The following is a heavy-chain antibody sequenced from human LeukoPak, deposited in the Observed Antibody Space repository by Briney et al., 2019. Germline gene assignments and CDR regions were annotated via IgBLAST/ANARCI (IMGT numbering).Heavy chain of an antibody. V-gene: IGHV3-30*02. CDR2: IRYDGSNK. CDR1: GFTFSSYG. D-gene: IGHD6-6*01. Sequence: GGSLRLSCAASGFTFSSYGMHWVRQAPGKGLEWVAFIRYDGSNKYYADSVKGRFTISRDNSKNTLYLQMNSLRAEDTAVYYCAKDRIAARPALGSGYWGQGTLVTVSS. CDR3: AKDRIAARPALGSGY. J-gene: IGHJ4*02.